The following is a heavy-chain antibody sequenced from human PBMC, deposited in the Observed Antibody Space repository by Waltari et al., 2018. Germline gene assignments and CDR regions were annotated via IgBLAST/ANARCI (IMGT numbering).Heavy chain of an antibody. J-gene: IGHJ4*02. D-gene: IGHD3-3*01. Sequence: QMHLVQSGAEVKNPGASVKVSCKASGYPFSDYDINWVRQATGHGLEWMGWINPKSGNTVSAQNFQDRVTITRDPSTSTVYMELSSLRSDDAAVYYCARVHYDFWSGYYIWGQGTLVTVPS. CDR3: ARVHYDFWSGYYI. V-gene: IGHV1-8*02. CDR1: GYPFSDYD. CDR2: INPKSGNT.